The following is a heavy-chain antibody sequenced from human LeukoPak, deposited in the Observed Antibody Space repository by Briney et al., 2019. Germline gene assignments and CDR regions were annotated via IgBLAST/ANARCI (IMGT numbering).Heavy chain of an antibody. CDR2: IYYSGST. CDR3: ARHGTSGTNLNWFDP. CDR1: GGSISSFY. V-gene: IGHV4-59*01. D-gene: IGHD1-1*01. Sequence: SETLSLTCTVSGGSISSFYWSWIRQPPGKGLEWIRYIYYSGSTNYNPSLKSRVTISVDTSKNQFSLKLSSVTAADTAVYYCARHGTSGTNLNWFDPWGQGTLVTVSS. J-gene: IGHJ5*02.